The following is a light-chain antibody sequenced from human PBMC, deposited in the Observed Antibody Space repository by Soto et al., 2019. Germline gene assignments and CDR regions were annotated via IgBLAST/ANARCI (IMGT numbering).Light chain of an antibody. CDR1: QSILFNSNNKNY. CDR2: WAS. CDR3: QQRGKWPST. J-gene: IGKJ2*02. Sequence: DIVLTQSPDSLAVSLGERATINCKSSQSILFNSNNKNYLAWFQQKPGQPPKLLIYWASTRESGVPDRFSGSGSGTDFTLTITSLEPEDFAVYYCQQRGKWPSTFGPGTKVEMK. V-gene: IGKV4-1*01.